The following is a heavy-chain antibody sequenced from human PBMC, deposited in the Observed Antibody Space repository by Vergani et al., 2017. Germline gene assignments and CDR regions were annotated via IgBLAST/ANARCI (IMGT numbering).Heavy chain of an antibody. J-gene: IGHJ6*03. Sequence: QVQLVESGGGLVKPGGSLRLSCAASGFTFSDYYMSWIRQAPGKGLEWVSYISSSGSSIHYADSVKGRFTISRDNAKNSLYLRMNSLRAEDTAVYYCARSGSPAAVYYYYYYMDVWGKGTTVTVSS. V-gene: IGHV3-11*01. CDR3: ARSGSPAAVYYYYYYMDV. D-gene: IGHD2-2*01. CDR1: GFTFSDYY. CDR2: ISSSGSSI.